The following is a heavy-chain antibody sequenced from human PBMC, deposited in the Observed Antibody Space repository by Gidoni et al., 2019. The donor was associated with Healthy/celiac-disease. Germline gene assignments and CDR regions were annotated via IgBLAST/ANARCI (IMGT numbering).Heavy chain of an antibody. V-gene: IGHV4-61*02. D-gene: IGHD3-22*01. CDR2: IYTSGST. CDR3: ARDGYYDSSGHRNFDY. J-gene: IGHJ4*02. CDR1: GCSLSRGSYY. Sequence: QVQLQESRPGLVKPSQTLSLPCPVSGCSLSRGSYYWSWLRQPAGKGLEWIGRIYTSGSTNYNPSLKSRVTISVDTSKNQFSLKLSSVTAADTAVYYCARDGYYDSSGHRNFDYWGQGTLVTVSS.